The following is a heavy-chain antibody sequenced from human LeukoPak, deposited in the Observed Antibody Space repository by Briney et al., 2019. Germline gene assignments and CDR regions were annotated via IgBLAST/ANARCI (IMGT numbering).Heavy chain of an antibody. CDR3: ARLTPGKNWFDP. V-gene: IGHV4-38-2*02. D-gene: IGHD3-10*01. J-gene: IGHJ5*02. CDR2: MYHSGIT. CDR1: GYSINSAYY. Sequence: SETLSLTCTVSGYSINSAYYWGWIRQPPGGGLEWIGTMYHSGITYYNLSLKSRVTISVDTSKNQFSLKLNSVTAADTAVYYCARLTPGKNWFDPWGHGTLVTVS.